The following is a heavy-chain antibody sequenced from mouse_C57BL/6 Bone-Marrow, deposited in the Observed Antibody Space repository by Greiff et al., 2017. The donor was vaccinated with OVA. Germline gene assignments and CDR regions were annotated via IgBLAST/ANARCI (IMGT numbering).Heavy chain of an antibody. CDR2: IDPENGDT. Sequence: EVKLQESGAELVRPGASVKLSCTASGFNIKDDYMHWVKERPEQGLEWIGWIDPENGDTEYASKFQGKATITADTSSKTVYLHLSSLTSEDTAVYYCTTNRYRGQGTTLTVSS. J-gene: IGHJ2*01. V-gene: IGHV14-4*01. CDR1: GFNIKDDY. CDR3: TTNRY.